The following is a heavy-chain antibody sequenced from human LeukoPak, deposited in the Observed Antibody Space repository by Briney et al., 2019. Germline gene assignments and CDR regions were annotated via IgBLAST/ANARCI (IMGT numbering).Heavy chain of an antibody. CDR2: ISSSSSYI. CDR1: GFTFSSYG. D-gene: IGHD3-22*01. J-gene: IGHJ3*02. CDR3: ARTMILGAFDI. Sequence: GGSLRLSCAASGFTFSSYGMNWVRQAPGKGLEWVSSISSSSSYIYYADSVKGRFAISRDNSKNTLYLQMNSLRAEDTAVYYCARTMILGAFDIWGQGTMVTVSS. V-gene: IGHV3-21*04.